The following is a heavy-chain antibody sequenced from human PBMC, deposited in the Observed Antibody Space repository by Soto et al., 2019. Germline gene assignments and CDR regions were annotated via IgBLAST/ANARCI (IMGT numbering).Heavy chain of an antibody. J-gene: IGHJ2*01. D-gene: IGHD3-9*01. Sequence: PGKGLEWSSAISGSGGSTYYADSVKGRFTISRDNSKNTLYLQMNSLRAEDMAVYYCANRNVFCRTEGGIRDCYSVSAFLLTRSSDL. CDR3: ANRNVFCRTEGGIRDCYSVSAFLLTRSSDL. CDR2: ISGSGGST. V-gene: IGHV3-23*01.